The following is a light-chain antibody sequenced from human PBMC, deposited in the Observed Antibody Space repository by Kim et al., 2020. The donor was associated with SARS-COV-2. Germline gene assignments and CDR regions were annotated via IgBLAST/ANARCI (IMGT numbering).Light chain of an antibody. J-gene: IGKJ4*01. Sequence: IVMTQSPATLSVSPGERVTPSCRASQSVRNNLAWYQQRPGQAPRLLLYGASTRATDISARFSGSGSGTEFTLTIRSLQSEDLAVYYCQQYNDWPLLSFGGGTKVDIK. CDR2: GAS. V-gene: IGKV3-15*01. CDR3: QQYNDWPLLS. CDR1: QSVRNN.